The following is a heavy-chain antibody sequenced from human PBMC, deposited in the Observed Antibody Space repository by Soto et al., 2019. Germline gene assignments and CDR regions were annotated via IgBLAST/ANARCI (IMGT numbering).Heavy chain of an antibody. V-gene: IGHV1-69*12. Sequence: QVQLVQSGAEVRQPASSVKVSCKTSGGTFSSYAISWVRQAPGQGLEWMGGIVPIVDTSTYAQKFQGRVTITADESTSIVYMELSRLRSDDTAVYYCVRVVAIPGYPDNWGQGTLVTVSS. CDR2: IVPIVDTS. CDR3: VRVVAIPGYPDN. CDR1: GGTFSSYA. J-gene: IGHJ4*02. D-gene: IGHD5-12*01.